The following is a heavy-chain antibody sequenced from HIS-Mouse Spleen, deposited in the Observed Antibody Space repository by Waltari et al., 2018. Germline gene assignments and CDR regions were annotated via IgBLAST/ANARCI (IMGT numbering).Heavy chain of an antibody. D-gene: IGHD7-27*01. J-gene: IGHJ2*01. CDR1: VCPCSGDA. V-gene: IGHV3-30*04. CDR2: ISYDGSNK. Sequence: QLQLVESGGGVVHPGRSLRHSWAASVCPCSGDAMHWVRQAPGKGLEWVAVISYDGSNKYYADSVKGRFTISRDNSKNTLYLQMNSLRAEDTAVYYCASLLTGDWYFDLWGRGTLVTVSS. CDR3: ASLLTGDWYFDL.